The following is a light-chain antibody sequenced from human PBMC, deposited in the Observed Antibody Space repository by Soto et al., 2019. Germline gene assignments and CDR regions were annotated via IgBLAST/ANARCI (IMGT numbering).Light chain of an antibody. Sequence: EIVLTQSPCSLSLSPGERATLSCRASQTISNNYLAWYQQIPGQAPRFFIYGASTRATGIPDRFSGSGSGTYFTLTISRLEPEDFAVYYCQQYADSRTFGQGTKVEV. CDR2: GAS. CDR3: QQYADSRT. V-gene: IGKV3-20*01. CDR1: QTISNNY. J-gene: IGKJ1*01.